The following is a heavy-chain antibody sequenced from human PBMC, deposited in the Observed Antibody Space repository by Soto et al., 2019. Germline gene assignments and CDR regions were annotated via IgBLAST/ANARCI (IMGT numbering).Heavy chain of an antibody. Sequence: GGSLRLSCAASGFMFSSFGMHWVRQAPGKGLEWVAMISFDGSNKYYADSVKGRFTISRDNSKNTLYLQMNSLRAEDTAVYYCARGTDTAMGHDAFDIWGQGTMVTVSS. CDR2: ISFDGSNK. CDR1: GFMFSSFG. CDR3: ARGTDTAMGHDAFDI. J-gene: IGHJ3*02. V-gene: IGHV3-30*03. D-gene: IGHD5-18*01.